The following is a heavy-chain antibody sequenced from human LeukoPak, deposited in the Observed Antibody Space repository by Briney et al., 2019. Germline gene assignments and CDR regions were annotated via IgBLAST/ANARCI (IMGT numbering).Heavy chain of an antibody. J-gene: IGHJ4*02. V-gene: IGHV3-23*01. CDR1: GFTFSNYA. CDR3: AKHLSGKHYTDYFDY. Sequence: PGGSLRLSCAASGFTFSNYAMTWVRRAPGKGLEWVSSFSGSGDTTYYADSVKGRFTISRDNSKNTLYLQMNSLRAEDTAVYYCAKHLSGKHYTDYFDYWGQGTLVTVSS. D-gene: IGHD1-26*01. CDR2: FSGSGDTT.